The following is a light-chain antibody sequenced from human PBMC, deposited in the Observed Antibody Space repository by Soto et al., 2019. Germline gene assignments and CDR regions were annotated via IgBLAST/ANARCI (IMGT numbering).Light chain of an antibody. V-gene: IGKV1-8*01. CDR1: QGISSY. J-gene: IGKJ1*01. CDR3: QQYYSYPRT. CDR2: AAS. Sequence: AIRMTQSPSSLSASTGDRVTITCRASQGISSYLAWYQQKPGKAPKLLIYAASTLQSGVPSRFSGSGSGTDFTLTISCLQSEDFATQYGQQYYSYPRTFGQGTKVEIK.